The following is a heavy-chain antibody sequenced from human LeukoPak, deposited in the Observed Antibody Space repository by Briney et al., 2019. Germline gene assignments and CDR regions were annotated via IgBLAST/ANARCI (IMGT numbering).Heavy chain of an antibody. D-gene: IGHD1-26*01. CDR1: SGSFSGYY. CDR3: ARGLGGSYYGYYYGMDV. J-gene: IGHJ6*02. Sequence: SETLSLTCAVYSGSFSGYYWSWIRQPPGKGLEWIGEINHSGSTNYNPSLKSRVTISVDTSKNQFSLKLSSVTAVDTAVYYCARGLGGSYYGYYYGMDVWGQGTTVTVSS. CDR2: INHSGST. V-gene: IGHV4-34*01.